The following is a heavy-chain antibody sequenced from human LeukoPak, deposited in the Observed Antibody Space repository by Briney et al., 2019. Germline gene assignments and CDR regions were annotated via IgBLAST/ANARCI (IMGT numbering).Heavy chain of an antibody. D-gene: IGHD3-3*01. CDR2: INPSSGGT. J-gene: IGHJ6*02. Sequence: ASVKVSCKTSGYTFADYYMHWVRQAPGQGLEWMGWINPSSGGTNYAQKFQGRVIMTGDTSISTAYMEVSGLRSDDTAVYYCARDHQDFWSGHYFYYYGMDVWGQGTTVTVSS. CDR1: GYTFADYY. V-gene: IGHV1-2*02. CDR3: ARDHQDFWSGHYFYYYGMDV.